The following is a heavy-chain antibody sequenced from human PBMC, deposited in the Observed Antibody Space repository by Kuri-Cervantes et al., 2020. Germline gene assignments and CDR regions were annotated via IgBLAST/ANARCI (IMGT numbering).Heavy chain of an antibody. CDR3: ARGGKYDFWSGYQRYFYYGMDV. Sequence: GSLRLSCAVSGGSVSSGSYYWSWIRQPPGRGLERIGYIYYSGSTNYNPSLKSRVTISVDTSKNQFSLKLSSVTAADTAVYYCARGGKYDFWSGYQRYFYYGMDVWGQGTTVTSP. CDR1: GGSVSSGSYY. V-gene: IGHV4-61*01. D-gene: IGHD3-3*01. CDR2: IYYSGST. J-gene: IGHJ6*02.